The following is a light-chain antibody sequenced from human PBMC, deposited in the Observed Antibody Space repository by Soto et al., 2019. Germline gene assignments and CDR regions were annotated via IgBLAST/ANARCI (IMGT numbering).Light chain of an antibody. J-gene: IGLJ1*01. CDR3: SSYEGTSTFV. CDR2: EVS. V-gene: IGLV2-14*01. Sequence: QSALTQPASVSGSPGQSITISCTGTSSDVGGYNYVSWYQQHPGKAPKLMIYEVSNRPSGVSNRFSGSKSGNTASLTISGLQAEDEADYYCSSYEGTSTFVFGTGTKVTVL. CDR1: SSDVGGYNY.